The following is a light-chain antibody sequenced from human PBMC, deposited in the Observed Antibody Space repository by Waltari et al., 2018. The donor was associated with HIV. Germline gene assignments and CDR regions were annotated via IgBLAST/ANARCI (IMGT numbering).Light chain of an antibody. CDR1: NSKIGVCYA. J-gene: IGLJ1*01. CDR2: ADD. CDR3: QSYDSSLSGSFV. V-gene: IGLV1-40*01. Sequence: QSVLTPPPSVSGAPGQRVTISCTRSNSKIGVCYAHHWFQQLPGTAPKLLIYADDNRPSGVPDRFSGSKSGTSASLAITGLQAEDEADYYCQSYDSSLSGSFVFGTGTKVTVL.